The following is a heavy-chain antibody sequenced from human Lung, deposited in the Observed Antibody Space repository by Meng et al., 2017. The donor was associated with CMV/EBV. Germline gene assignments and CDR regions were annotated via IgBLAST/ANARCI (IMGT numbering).Heavy chain of an antibody. CDR3: ARDRTTGRYFDY. J-gene: IGHJ4*02. CDR1: GGSISSGDYY. Sequence: ARLQEPGPGLVKPSQTLSLTCTVSGGSISSGDYYWSWIRQPPGKGLEWIGYIYYSGSTYYNPSLKSRVTISVDTSKNQFSLKLSSVTAADTAVYYCARDRTTGRYFDYWGQGTLVTVSS. D-gene: IGHD4-11*01. V-gene: IGHV4-30-4*01. CDR2: IYYSGST.